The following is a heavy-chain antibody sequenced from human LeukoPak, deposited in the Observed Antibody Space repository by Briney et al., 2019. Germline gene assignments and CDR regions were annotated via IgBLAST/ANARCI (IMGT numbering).Heavy chain of an antibody. CDR1: GDSISSSNW. Sequence: PSETLSLTCAVSGDSISSSNWWSWVRQPPGKGLDWIGEISHGGSTKYNPSLKNRVTISKDNSKNQFSLKLNSVTAADTAVYHCTRSGGWWSLDYWGQGALVTVSS. J-gene: IGHJ4*02. D-gene: IGHD2-8*02. CDR3: TRSGGWWSLDY. CDR2: ISHGGST. V-gene: IGHV4-4*02.